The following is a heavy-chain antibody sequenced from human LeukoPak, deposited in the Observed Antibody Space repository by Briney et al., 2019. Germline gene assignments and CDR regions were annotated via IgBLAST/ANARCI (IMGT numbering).Heavy chain of an antibody. J-gene: IGHJ4*02. CDR3: VRDLVAAAGTTFDY. CDR1: GFTFSRSS. Sequence: PGGSLRLSCAASGFTFSRSSMNWVRQAPGKGLEWVSYISSSSSIIYYADSVRGRFTISRDNAKNSLYLQMNSLRAEDTAAYYCVRDLVAAAGTTFDYWGQGTLVTVSS. CDR2: ISSSSSII. V-gene: IGHV3-48*01. D-gene: IGHD6-13*01.